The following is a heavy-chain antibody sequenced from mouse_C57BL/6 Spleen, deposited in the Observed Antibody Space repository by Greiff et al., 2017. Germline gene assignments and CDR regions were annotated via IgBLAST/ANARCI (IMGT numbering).Heavy chain of an antibody. CDR1: GYTFTSYW. J-gene: IGHJ2*01. V-gene: IGHV1-69*01. Sequence: QVQLQQPGAELVMPGASVKLSCKASGYTFTSYWMHWVKQRPGQGLEWIGEIDPSDSYTNYNQKFKGKSTLTVDKSSSTAYMQLSSLTSEDSAVYDCARELGSSHYFDYWGQGTTLTVSS. CDR3: ARELGSSHYFDY. CDR2: IDPSDSYT. D-gene: IGHD1-1*01.